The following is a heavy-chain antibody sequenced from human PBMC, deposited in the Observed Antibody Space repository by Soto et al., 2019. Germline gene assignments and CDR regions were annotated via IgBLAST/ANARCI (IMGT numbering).Heavy chain of an antibody. V-gene: IGHV1-18*01. J-gene: IGHJ5*02. D-gene: IGHD4-17*01. Sequence: SVKVSCKASGYTFTSYCISWVRQAPGQGLEWMGWISAYNGNTNYAQKLQGRVTMTTDTSTSTAYMELRSLRSDDTAVYYCARVPGGLYGDYDDWFDPWGQGTLVTVSS. CDR3: ARVPGGLYGDYDDWFDP. CDR2: ISAYNGNT. CDR1: GYTFTSYC.